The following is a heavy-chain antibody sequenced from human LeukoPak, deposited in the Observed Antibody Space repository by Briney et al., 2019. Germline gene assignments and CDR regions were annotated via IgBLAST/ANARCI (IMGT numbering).Heavy chain of an antibody. D-gene: IGHD2-15*01. Sequence: PSETLSLTCTVSGGSISSSSHYWGWIRQPPGKGLEWIGSIYFSGSTDYNPSLKSRVSISIDTSKNQFSLKLISVTAADTAVYYCARFRKSSGVVAATRWLSGYFDYWGQGTLVTVSS. J-gene: IGHJ4*02. CDR2: IYFSGST. CDR1: GGSISSSSHY. CDR3: ARFRKSSGVVAATRWLSGYFDY. V-gene: IGHV4-39*07.